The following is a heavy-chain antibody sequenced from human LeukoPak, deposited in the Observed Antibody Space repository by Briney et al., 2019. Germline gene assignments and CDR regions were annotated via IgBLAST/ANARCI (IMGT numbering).Heavy chain of an antibody. CDR1: GFTVSSNS. V-gene: IGHV3-53*01. D-gene: IGHD3-10*01. CDR3: AREQYGTYTG. CDR2: IYSDNT. J-gene: IGHJ4*02. Sequence: GGSLRLSCTVSGFTVSSNSMSWVRQAPGKGLEWVSFIYSDNTHYSNSVKGRFTISRDNAKNSLYLQMNSLRAEDTAVYYCAREQYGTYTGWGQGTLVTVSS.